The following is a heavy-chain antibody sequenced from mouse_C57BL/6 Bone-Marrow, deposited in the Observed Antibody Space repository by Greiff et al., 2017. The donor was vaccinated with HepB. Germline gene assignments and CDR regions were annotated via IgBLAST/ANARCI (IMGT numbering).Heavy chain of an antibody. CDR1: GYTFTDYY. V-gene: IGHV1-76*01. Sequence: VQLQQSGAELVRPGASVKLSCKASGYTFTDYYINWVKQRPGQGLEWIARIYPGSGNTYYNEKFKGKATLTAEKSSSTAYMQLRSLTSEDSAVYFCARTLWYFDVWGTGTTVTVSS. CDR3: ARTLWYFDV. J-gene: IGHJ1*03. CDR2: IYPGSGNT.